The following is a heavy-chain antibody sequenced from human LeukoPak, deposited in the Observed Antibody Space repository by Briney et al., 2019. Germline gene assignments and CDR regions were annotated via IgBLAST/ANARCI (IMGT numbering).Heavy chain of an antibody. V-gene: IGHV4-4*07. J-gene: IGHJ3*02. Sequence: SETLSLTCTVSGGSISSYYWSWIRQPAGKGLEWIGRIYTSGSTNYNPSLKSRVTISVDTSKNQFSLKLSSVTAADTAVYYCARYTYYYDSSGYPAGAFDIWGQGTMVTVSS. CDR3: ARYTYYYDSSGYPAGAFDI. D-gene: IGHD3-22*01. CDR2: IYTSGST. CDR1: GGSISSYY.